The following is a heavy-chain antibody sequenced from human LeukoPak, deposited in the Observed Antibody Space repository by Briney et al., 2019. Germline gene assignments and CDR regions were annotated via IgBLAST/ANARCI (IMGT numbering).Heavy chain of an antibody. V-gene: IGHV4-39*07. Sequence: SETLSLTCTVSGGSISSNNYYWGWIRQPPGKGLEWIGSIYYSGSTYYNPSLKSRVTISVDTSKNQFSLKLSSVTAADTAVYYCARVLFEYDFWSGYVRSYYYYYMDVWGKGTTVTVSS. CDR2: IYYSGST. CDR3: ARVLFEYDFWSGYVRSYYYYYMDV. J-gene: IGHJ6*03. D-gene: IGHD3-3*01. CDR1: GGSISSNNYY.